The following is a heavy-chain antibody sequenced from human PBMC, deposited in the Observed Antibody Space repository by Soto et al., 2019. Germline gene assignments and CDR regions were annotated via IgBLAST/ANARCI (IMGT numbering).Heavy chain of an antibody. J-gene: IGHJ6*02. Sequence: GGSLRLSCTASGFTFGDYAMSWFRQAPGKGLEWVGFIRSKAYGGTTEYAASVKGRFTISRDDSKSIAYLQMNSLKTEDTAVYYCTRDVGAWDYYYGMDVWGQGTTVT. CDR2: IRSKAYGGTT. CDR1: GFTFGDYA. CDR3: TRDVGAWDYYYGMDV. V-gene: IGHV3-49*03. D-gene: IGHD1-26*01.